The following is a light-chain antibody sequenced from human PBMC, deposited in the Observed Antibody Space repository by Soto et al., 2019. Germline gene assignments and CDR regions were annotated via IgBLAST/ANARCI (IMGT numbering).Light chain of an antibody. V-gene: IGKV3-15*01. J-gene: IGKJ1*01. CDR1: QSVSSN. CDR3: QQYNNRSWP. CDR2: GAS. Sequence: EVGRKRSAATLSVSPGERATLSCRASQSVSSNLAWYQQKPGQAPRLLIYGASTRATGVPARFSGSGSGTEFTLTISSLQSDDFAHYCRQQYNNRSWPFGQGSKV.